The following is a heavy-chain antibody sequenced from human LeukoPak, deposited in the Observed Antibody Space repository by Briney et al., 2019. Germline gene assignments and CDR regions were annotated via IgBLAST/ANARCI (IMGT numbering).Heavy chain of an antibody. CDR2: ISSSGNKK. D-gene: IGHD6-13*01. V-gene: IGHV3-48*03. Sequence: GRSLRLSCAASGFSFSSYEMNWVRQAPGKGLEWVSYISSSGNKKYYADSVKGRFTISRDNAKNSLYLQMNSLRAEDTAVYYCARGTYRIGEAGTSWFDPWGQGTLVTVSS. CDR1: GFSFSSYE. J-gene: IGHJ5*02. CDR3: ARGTYRIGEAGTSWFDP.